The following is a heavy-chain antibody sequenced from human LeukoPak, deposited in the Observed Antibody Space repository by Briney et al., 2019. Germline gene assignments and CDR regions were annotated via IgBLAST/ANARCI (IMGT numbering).Heavy chain of an antibody. V-gene: IGHV4-39*01. CDR2: IYYSGST. D-gene: IGHD3-10*01. Sequence: TSETLSLTCTVSGGSISSSSYYWGWIRQPPGKGLEWIGSIYYSGSTYYNPSLKSRVTISVDTSKNQFSLKLSSVTAADTAVYYCASQGSIIRGNWFDPWGQGTLVTVSS. CDR1: GGSISSSSYY. CDR3: ASQGSIIRGNWFDP. J-gene: IGHJ5*02.